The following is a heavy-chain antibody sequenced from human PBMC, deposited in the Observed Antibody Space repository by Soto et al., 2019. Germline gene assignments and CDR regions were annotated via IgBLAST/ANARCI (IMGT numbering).Heavy chain of an antibody. J-gene: IGHJ6*02. Sequence: ASVKVSCKASGYTFTSYYMHWVRQAPGQGLEWMGIINPSGGSTSYAQKFQGRVTMTRDTSTSTVYMELSSLRSEDTAVYYCARGPPFAYYYYGRDVWGQGTTVKVSS. V-gene: IGHV1-46*01. CDR2: INPSGGST. CDR1: GYTFTSYY. CDR3: ARGPPFAYYYYGRDV.